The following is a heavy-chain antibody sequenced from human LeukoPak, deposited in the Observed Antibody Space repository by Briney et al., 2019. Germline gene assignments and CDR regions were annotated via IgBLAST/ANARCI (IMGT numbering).Heavy chain of an antibody. CDR1: GFIISDYY. CDR2: SSTSGSTI. V-gene: IGHV3-11*04. Sequence: GGSLRLSCAASGFIISDYYMSWIRQAPGKGLEWLSYSSTSGSTISYADSVKGRFTISRDNAKNSLYLQMNSLRAGDTAVYHCTREPDVWGTWYFDLWGRGTQATVSS. CDR3: TREPDVWGTWYFDL. J-gene: IGHJ2*01. D-gene: IGHD1-7*01.